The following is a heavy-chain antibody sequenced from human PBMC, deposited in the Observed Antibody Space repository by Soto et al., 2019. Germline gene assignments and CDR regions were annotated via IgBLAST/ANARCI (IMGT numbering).Heavy chain of an antibody. CDR2: IWHDGSNI. Sequence: QVQLVESGGGVVQPGRSLRLSCAASVFTFSSYGMHWVREAPGKGLEWGAVIWHDGSNIYYADSVKGRFTISRDNSKNTLYPHMNSLSAEDTAVYYCASDGARYYYYGMDVWGHATTLTVSS. D-gene: IGHD1-26*01. CDR1: VFTFSSYG. J-gene: IGHJ6*02. CDR3: ASDGARYYYYGMDV. V-gene: IGHV3-33*01.